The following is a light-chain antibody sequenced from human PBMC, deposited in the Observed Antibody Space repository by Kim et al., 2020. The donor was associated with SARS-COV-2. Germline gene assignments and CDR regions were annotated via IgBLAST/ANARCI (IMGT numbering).Light chain of an antibody. J-gene: IGKJ4*01. Sequence: TSVGDRIIITCRASQDISRSLAWYQQLPGKAPKLLIYAASTLYGGVPSRFSGSGSGTDFTLTISSLQPEDSATYYCQQLNTYPLTFGGGTKVDIK. CDR3: QQLNTYPLT. CDR2: AAS. CDR1: QDISRS. V-gene: IGKV1-9*01.